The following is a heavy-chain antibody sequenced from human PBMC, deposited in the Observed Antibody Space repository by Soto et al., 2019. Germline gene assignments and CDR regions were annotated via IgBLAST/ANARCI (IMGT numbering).Heavy chain of an antibody. Sequence: VWKTKGKGLEWVAGISWNSDIKAYADSVKGRFTISRDNAKNSLYLQMSILRVEDTAFYYCTNDMAHDDCMRNTDRVLDFWGHGSTVPV. J-gene: IGHJ6*02. V-gene: IGHV3-9*01. CDR2: ISWNSDIK. CDR3: TNDMAHDDCMRNTDRVLDF. D-gene: IGHD2-21*01.